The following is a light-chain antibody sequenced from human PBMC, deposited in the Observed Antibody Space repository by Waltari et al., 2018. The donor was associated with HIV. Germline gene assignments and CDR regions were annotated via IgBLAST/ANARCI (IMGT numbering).Light chain of an antibody. J-gene: IGKJ3*01. CDR3: QQYGSSPFT. CDR2: GAS. Sequence: EIVLTQSPGTLFLSPGERATLSCRASQSVSSSYLAWYQQKPGQAPRLLIYGASSSATGIPDRFSGSGSGTDFTLTISRLEPEDFAVYYCQQYGSSPFTFGPGTKVDIK. CDR1: QSVSSSY. V-gene: IGKV3-20*01.